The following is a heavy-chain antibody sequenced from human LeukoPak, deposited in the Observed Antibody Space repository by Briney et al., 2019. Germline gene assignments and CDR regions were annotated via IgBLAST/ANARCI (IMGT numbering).Heavy chain of an antibody. J-gene: IGHJ4*02. D-gene: IGHD1-26*01. CDR2: ISYDGSNK. V-gene: IGHV3-30*04. Sequence: PGGSLRLSCAASGFTFSSYAMHWVRQAPGKGLEWVAVISYDGSNKYYADSVKGRFTISRDNSKNTLYLQMNSLRAEDTAVCYCASGAILPSFDYWGQGTLVTVSS. CDR3: ASGAILPSFDY. CDR1: GFTFSSYA.